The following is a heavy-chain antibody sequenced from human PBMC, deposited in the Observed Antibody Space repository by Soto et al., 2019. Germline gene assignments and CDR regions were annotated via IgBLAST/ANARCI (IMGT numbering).Heavy chain of an antibody. CDR3: ARPDYDILTGYYSGAFDI. D-gene: IGHD3-9*01. V-gene: IGHV4-39*01. CDR2: IYYSGST. J-gene: IGHJ3*02. CDR1: GGSISSSSYY. Sequence: QLQLQESGPGLVKPSETLSLTCTVSGGSISSSSYYWGWIRQPPGKGLEWIGSIYYSGSTYYNPSLKSRVTISVDTSKNPFSLKLSSVTAADTAVYYCARPDYDILTGYYSGAFDIWGQGTMVTVSS.